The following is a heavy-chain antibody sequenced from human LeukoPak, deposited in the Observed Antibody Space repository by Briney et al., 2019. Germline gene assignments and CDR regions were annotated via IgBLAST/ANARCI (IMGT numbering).Heavy chain of an antibody. V-gene: IGHV3-7*01. CDR2: IKDDGSEK. J-gene: IGHJ5*02. CDR3: AGRGTYQNWFDP. D-gene: IGHD3-16*01. Sequence: GGSLRLSCAASTFTFSSYWMSWVRQAPGKGLEWVATIKDDGSEKYYVDSVSGRFTISRDNAKNSLYLQMNSLRAEDTAVYYCAGRGTYQNWFDPWGQGTLVTVSS. CDR1: TFTFSSYW.